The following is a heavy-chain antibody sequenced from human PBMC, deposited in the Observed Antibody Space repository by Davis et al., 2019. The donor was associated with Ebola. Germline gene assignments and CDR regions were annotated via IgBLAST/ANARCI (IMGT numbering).Heavy chain of an antibody. D-gene: IGHD6-13*01. CDR1: GGSFSGYY. CDR2: INHSGST. J-gene: IGHJ6*02. Sequence: SETLSLTCAVYGGSFSGYYWSWIRQPPGKGLEWIGEINHSGSTNYNPSLKSRVTISVDTSKNQFSLKLSSVTAADTAVYYCARGYSSSWYTNGIVDVWGQGTTVTVSS. V-gene: IGHV4-34*01. CDR3: ARGYSSSWYTNGIVDV.